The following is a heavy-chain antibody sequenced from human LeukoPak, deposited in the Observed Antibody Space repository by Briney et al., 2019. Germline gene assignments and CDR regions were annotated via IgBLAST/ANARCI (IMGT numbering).Heavy chain of an antibody. J-gene: IGHJ4*02. CDR2: ISGSGGST. D-gene: IGHD3-9*01. CDR1: GFAFTSYA. V-gene: IGHV3-23*01. Sequence: PGGSLRLSCTASGFAFTSYALSWVRQAPGKRLEWVSAISGSGGSTYYADSVKGRFTISRDNFKNTLYLQMNSLRAEDTAVYYCPKNNILTGYALYYFDSGGQGTLFTVPS. CDR3: PKNNILTGYALYYFDS.